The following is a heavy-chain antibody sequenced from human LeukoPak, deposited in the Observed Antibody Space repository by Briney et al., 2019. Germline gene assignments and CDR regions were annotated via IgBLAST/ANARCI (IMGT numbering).Heavy chain of an antibody. D-gene: IGHD4-17*01. Sequence: ASVKVSCKASGYTFIHHYIHWVRQAPGQGLEWMGWINPNSDDTNYAQKFQGRVTMTRDTSISTAYMELSRLRSDDTAVYYCARVREDYGDYPLEGAFDIWGQGTMVTVSS. J-gene: IGHJ3*02. CDR2: INPNSDDT. V-gene: IGHV1-2*02. CDR1: GYTFIHHY. CDR3: ARVREDYGDYPLEGAFDI.